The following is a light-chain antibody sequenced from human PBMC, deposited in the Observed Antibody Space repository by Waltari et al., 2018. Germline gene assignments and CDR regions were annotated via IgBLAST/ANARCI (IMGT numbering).Light chain of an antibody. CDR2: EVS. CDR1: SSAVGGYNF. Sequence: QSALTQPASVSGSPGQSITISCPGTSSAVGGYNFVSWYQQHPGKAPKLMIYEVSNRPSGVSNRFSGSKSGNTASLTISGLQAEDEADYYCSSYTSTLVVFGGGTKLTVL. V-gene: IGLV2-14*01. CDR3: SSYTSTLVV. J-gene: IGLJ2*01.